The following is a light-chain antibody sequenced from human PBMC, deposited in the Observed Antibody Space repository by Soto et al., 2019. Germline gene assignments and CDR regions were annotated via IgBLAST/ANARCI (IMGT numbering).Light chain of an antibody. CDR3: QQYKSIRT. V-gene: IGKV1-5*01. Sequence: DIQMTQSPSTLSASVGDRVTITCRASQSISSWLAWYQQKPGKAPKLLIYDASSLESGVPSRFSGSGAGTEFTLTISSLQPYDFAYYYCQQYKSIRTFGQGTKVEIK. J-gene: IGKJ1*01. CDR1: QSISSW. CDR2: DAS.